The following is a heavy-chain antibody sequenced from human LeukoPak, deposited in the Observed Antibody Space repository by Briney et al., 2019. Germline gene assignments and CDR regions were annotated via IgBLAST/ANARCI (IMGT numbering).Heavy chain of an antibody. J-gene: IGHJ4*02. CDR3: ARGSAVVGGGGPLFDY. D-gene: IGHD4-23*01. CDR2: INPNSGGT. CDR1: GYTFTDYY. V-gene: IGHV1-2*02. Sequence: ASVKVSCKASGYTFTDYYIHWVRQAPGQGLEWMGWINPNSGGTNYAQKFQGRVTMTRDTSISTAYMELSRLTSDDTAVYSCARGSAVVGGGGPLFDYWGQGTLVTVSS.